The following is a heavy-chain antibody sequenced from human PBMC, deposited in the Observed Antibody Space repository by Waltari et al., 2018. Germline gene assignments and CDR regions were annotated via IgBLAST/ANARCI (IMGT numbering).Heavy chain of an antibody. Sequence: EVQLLESGGDLVQPGGSLRLSCAASGITFSNYAINWVRLAPGTGLEWAPAITVGVYTYYAASVKGLFTISRDTSKDTVHLQMNGLRAEDTAVYYCATPFYNWDDPLHSWGQGTLVTVSS. V-gene: IGHV3-23*01. CDR1: GITFSNYA. D-gene: IGHD1-20*01. CDR3: ATPFYNWDDPLHS. J-gene: IGHJ4*02. CDR2: ITVGVYT.